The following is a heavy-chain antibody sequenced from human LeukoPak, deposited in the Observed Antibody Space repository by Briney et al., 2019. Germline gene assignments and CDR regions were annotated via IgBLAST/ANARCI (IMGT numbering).Heavy chain of an antibody. Sequence: NPSGTLSLTCAVSGGSISSSNWWSWVRQPPGKGLEWIGEIYHSGSTNYNPSLKSRVTISVDKSKNQFSLKLSSVTAADTAVYYCARHAGVLRYFDWLLVPDAFDIWGQGTMVTVSS. CDR3: ARHAGVLRYFDWLLVPDAFDI. CDR1: GGSISSSNW. CDR2: IYHSGST. J-gene: IGHJ3*02. D-gene: IGHD3-9*01. V-gene: IGHV4-4*02.